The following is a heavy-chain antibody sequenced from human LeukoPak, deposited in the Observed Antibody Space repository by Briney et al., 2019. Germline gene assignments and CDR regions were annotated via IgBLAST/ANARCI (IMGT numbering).Heavy chain of an antibody. CDR3: ARDSPIVGATG. V-gene: IGHV3-66*01. D-gene: IGHD1-26*01. Sequence: EWVSVIYSGGSTYYADSVKGRFTISRDNSKNTLYLQMNSLRAEDTAVYYCARDSPIVGATGWGQGTLVTVSS. J-gene: IGHJ4*02. CDR2: IYSGGST.